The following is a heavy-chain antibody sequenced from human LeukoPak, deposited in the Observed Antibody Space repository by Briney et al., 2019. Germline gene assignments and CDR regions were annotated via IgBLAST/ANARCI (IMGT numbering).Heavy chain of an antibody. V-gene: IGHV3-7*03. CDR2: IKQDGSEK. D-gene: IGHD3-22*01. CDR1: GLTFTDYW. Sequence: AGGSLRLSCAVSGLTFTDYWMSRVRQAPGKGLEWVANIKQDGSEKNYVDSVKGRFSISRDNAKNSLYLQMNSLRGDDTAVYYCARGEYYFDGGYWGQGTLVTVSS. CDR3: ARGEYYFDGGY. J-gene: IGHJ4*02.